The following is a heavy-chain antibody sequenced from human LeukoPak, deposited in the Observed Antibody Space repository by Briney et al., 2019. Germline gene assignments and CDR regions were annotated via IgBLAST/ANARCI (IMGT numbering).Heavy chain of an antibody. CDR1: GGSTSSYY. CDR2: IYNSGST. D-gene: IGHD3-22*01. CDR3: ARDIADYDSSDLDAFNI. V-gene: IGHV4-4*07. J-gene: IGHJ3*02. Sequence: SETLSLTCTVAGGSTSSYYWSWIRQPAGKGLEWIGRIYNSGSTNYNPSLKSRVTMSLDTSKNQFSLRLSSVTAADTAVYYCARDIADYDSSDLDAFNIWGQGTMVTVSS.